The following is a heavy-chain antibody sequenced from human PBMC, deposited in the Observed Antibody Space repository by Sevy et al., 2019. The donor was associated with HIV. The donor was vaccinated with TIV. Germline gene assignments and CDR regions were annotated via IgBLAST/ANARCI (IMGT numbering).Heavy chain of an antibody. D-gene: IGHD6-19*01. Sequence: GGSLRLSCAASGFTFSSYEMNWVRQAPGKGLEWVSYISSSGSTIYYADSVKGRYTISRENAKNSLYLQMNSLRAEDTAVYYCARGVPSSSGWYPPGAFDYWGQGTLVTVSS. CDR1: GFTFSSYE. CDR2: ISSSGSTI. J-gene: IGHJ4*02. V-gene: IGHV3-48*03. CDR3: ARGVPSSSGWYPPGAFDY.